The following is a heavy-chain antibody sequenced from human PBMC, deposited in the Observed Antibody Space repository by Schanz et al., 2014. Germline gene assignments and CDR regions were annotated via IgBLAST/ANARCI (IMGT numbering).Heavy chain of an antibody. CDR1: TSIFNHAW. CDR2: IKSKTDGGTR. Sequence: EVQLVESGGGLVKPGGSLRLSCAASTSIFNHAWMSWVRQAPGKGLEWLGRIKSKTDGGTRDYAAPVKGRFTISTDDSKNTVYLQRNSLQTEDTAVYYCPADLWFGAVWGVWWGQGTLVTVSS. V-gene: IGHV3-15*01. J-gene: IGHJ4*02. CDR3: PADLWFGAVWGVW. D-gene: IGHD3-10*01.